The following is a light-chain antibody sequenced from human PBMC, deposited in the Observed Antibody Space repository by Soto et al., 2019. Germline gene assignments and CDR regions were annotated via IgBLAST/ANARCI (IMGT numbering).Light chain of an antibody. CDR1: SSNIGAGYD. V-gene: IGLV1-40*01. Sequence: QSVLTQPPSVSGAPGQRVTISCTGSSSNIGAGYDVHWYQQLPGTAPKLLISDNTNRPSGVPDRFSGSKSGNTASLTISGLQAEDEADYYCSSYTSSGTLVFGGGTKVTVL. CDR3: SSYTSSGTLV. CDR2: DNT. J-gene: IGLJ3*02.